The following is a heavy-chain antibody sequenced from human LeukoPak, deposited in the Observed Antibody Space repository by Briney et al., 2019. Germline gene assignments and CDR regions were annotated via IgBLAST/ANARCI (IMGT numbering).Heavy chain of an antibody. CDR3: AREGWYGDYWDAFDI. CDR2: FYSGGGT. CDR1: GFTVSSNH. J-gene: IGHJ3*02. Sequence: GGSLRLSCAVSGFTVSSNHMSWVRQAPGKGLEWVSVFYSGGGTHYADSVKGRFTISRDNSKNTLYLQMNGLRAEDTAVYYCAREGWYGDYWDAFDIWGQGTMVTVSS. D-gene: IGHD4-17*01. V-gene: IGHV3-53*01.